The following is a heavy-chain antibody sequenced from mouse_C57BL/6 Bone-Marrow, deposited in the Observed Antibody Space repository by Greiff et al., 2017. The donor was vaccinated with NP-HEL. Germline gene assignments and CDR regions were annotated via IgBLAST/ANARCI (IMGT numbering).Heavy chain of an antibody. CDR1: GFNIKDYY. V-gene: IGHV14-1*01. J-gene: IGHJ2*01. CDR3: TRGMVTTWYYFDY. Sequence: VQLQQSGAELVRPGASVKLSCTASGFNIKDYYMHWVKQRPEQGLEWIGRIDPEDGDTEYAPKFQGKATVTADTSSNTAYLQLSSLTSEDTAVYYCTRGMVTTWYYFDYWGQGTTLTVSS. D-gene: IGHD2-2*01. CDR2: IDPEDGDT.